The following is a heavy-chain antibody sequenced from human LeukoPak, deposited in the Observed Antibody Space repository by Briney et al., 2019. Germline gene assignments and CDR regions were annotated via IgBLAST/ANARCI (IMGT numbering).Heavy chain of an antibody. CDR1: GGTFSSYT. CDR3: ARVRMGNQLLFGFDP. Sequence: ASVKVSCKASGGTFSSYTLSWGRQAPGEGLEWMGGIIPIFGTANYAQKFQGRVTITADEYTSTAYMELTSLRSEDTAMYYCARVRMGNQLLFGFDPWGQGTLVTVSS. D-gene: IGHD2-2*01. V-gene: IGHV1-69*13. CDR2: IIPIFGTA. J-gene: IGHJ5*02.